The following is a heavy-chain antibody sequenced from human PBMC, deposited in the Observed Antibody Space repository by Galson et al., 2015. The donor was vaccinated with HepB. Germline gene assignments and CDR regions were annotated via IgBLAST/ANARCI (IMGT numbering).Heavy chain of an antibody. J-gene: IGHJ5*02. D-gene: IGHD3-10*01. V-gene: IGHV7-4-1*02. CDR3: ARSPYYDSGTYYNVWIDP. CDR1: GYSFTTYG. CDR2: INTNTGNP. Sequence: SVKVSCKASGYSFTTYGINWVRQAPGQGLEWMGWINTNTGNPTYAQGFTGRLVFSLDTSVNTAYLQISSLKAEDTAVYYCARSPYYDSGTYYNVWIDPWGQGTLVIVSS.